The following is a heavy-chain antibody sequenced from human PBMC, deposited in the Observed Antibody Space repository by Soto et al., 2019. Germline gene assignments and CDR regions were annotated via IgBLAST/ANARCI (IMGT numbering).Heavy chain of an antibody. CDR1: GFTLSMSA. CDR3: AKDRGIIVKAGDAFDV. Sequence: EVQLMESGGGLVQPGGSLRLSCASSGFTLSMSAVNWVRQAPGKGLEWVSYISDSGVRTYYADSVKGRFTISRDRSKNTVSLQMDSLRAEDTAVYYCAKDRGIIVKAGDAFDVWGQGTKVTVSS. D-gene: IGHD3-16*02. J-gene: IGHJ3*01. CDR2: ISDSGVRT. V-gene: IGHV3-23*01.